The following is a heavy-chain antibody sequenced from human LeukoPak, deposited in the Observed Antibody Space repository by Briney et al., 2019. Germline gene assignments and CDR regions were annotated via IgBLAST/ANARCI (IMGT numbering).Heavy chain of an antibody. Sequence: PSETLSLTCSVSGGSISSSSYYWGWIRQPPGKGPEWIGSIYYSGSTYYNPSVKSRVTISVDTSKSQFSLKLSSVTAADTAVYYCARIPVVDDAFDIWGQGTMVTVSS. CDR3: ARIPVVDDAFDI. J-gene: IGHJ3*02. CDR2: IYYSGST. D-gene: IGHD4-23*01. V-gene: IGHV4-39*01. CDR1: GGSISSSSYY.